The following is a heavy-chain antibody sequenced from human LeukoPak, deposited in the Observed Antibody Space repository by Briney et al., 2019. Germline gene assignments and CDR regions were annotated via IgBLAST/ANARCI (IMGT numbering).Heavy chain of an antibody. CDR3: ARRRGGYSYGKYNWFDP. Sequence: PSETLSLTCAVYGGSFSGYYWGWIRQPPGKGLEWIGEINHSGSTNYNPSLKSRVTISVDTSKNQFSLKLSSVTAADTAVYYCARRRGGYSYGKYNWFDPWGQGTLVTVSS. J-gene: IGHJ5*02. CDR2: INHSGST. D-gene: IGHD5-18*01. CDR1: GGSFSGYY. V-gene: IGHV4-34*01.